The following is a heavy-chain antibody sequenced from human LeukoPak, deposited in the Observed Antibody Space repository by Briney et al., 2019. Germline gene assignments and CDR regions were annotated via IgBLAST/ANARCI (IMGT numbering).Heavy chain of an antibody. J-gene: IGHJ4*02. CDR2: ISAYNGNT. CDR1: GYTFTSYG. D-gene: IGHD3-16*01. CDR3: ARVRYRLAETYIDY. V-gene: IGHV1-18*01. Sequence: ASVKVSCKASGYTFTSYGISWVRQAPGQGLEWMGWISAYNGNTNYAQKLQGRVTMTTDTSTSTAYMELSRLRSDDTAVYYCARVRYRLAETYIDYWGQGTLVTVSS.